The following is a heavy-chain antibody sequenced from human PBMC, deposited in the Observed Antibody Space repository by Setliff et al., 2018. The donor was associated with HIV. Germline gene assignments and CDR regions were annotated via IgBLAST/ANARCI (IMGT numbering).Heavy chain of an antibody. V-gene: IGHV4-59*08. Sequence: SETLSLTCTVSGGSISNYYWSWIRQPPGKGLEWIGYISYTGTTKYNPSLKSRVTMSVDTSKNQFSLKVKSVTAADTAVYYCARQKKSSSWSPNDYWGQGTLVTVSS. D-gene: IGHD2-2*01. CDR3: ARQKKSSSWSPNDY. CDR1: GGSISNYY. J-gene: IGHJ4*02. CDR2: ISYTGTT.